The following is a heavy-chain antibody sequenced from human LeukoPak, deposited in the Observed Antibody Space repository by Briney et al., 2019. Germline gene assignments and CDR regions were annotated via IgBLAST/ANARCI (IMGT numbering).Heavy chain of an antibody. V-gene: IGHV3-30*04. CDR2: ISYDGSNK. Sequence: GGSLRLSCAASGFTFSSYAMHWVRPAPGKGLEWVAVISYDGSNKYYADSVKGRFTISRDNSKNTLYLQMNSLRAEDTAVYYCARDLVGATNYWGQGTLVTVSS. CDR3: ARDLVGATNY. D-gene: IGHD1-26*01. J-gene: IGHJ4*02. CDR1: GFTFSSYA.